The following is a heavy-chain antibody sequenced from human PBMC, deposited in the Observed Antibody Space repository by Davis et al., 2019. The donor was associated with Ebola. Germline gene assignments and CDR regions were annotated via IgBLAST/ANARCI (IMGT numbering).Heavy chain of an antibody. Sequence: MPSETLSLTCTVSGGSISSGDYYWSWIRQPPGKGLEWIGYIYYSGSTYYNPSLKSRVTTSVDTSKNQFSLKLSSVTAADTAVYYCAREESGCTNGVCPIDYWGQGTLVTVSS. D-gene: IGHD2-8*01. CDR3: AREESGCTNGVCPIDY. CDR1: GGSISSGDYY. CDR2: IYYSGST. J-gene: IGHJ4*02. V-gene: IGHV4-30-4*01.